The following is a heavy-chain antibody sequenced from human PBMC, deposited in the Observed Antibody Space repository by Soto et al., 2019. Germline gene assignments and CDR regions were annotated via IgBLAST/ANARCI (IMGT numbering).Heavy chain of an antibody. V-gene: IGHV1-69*13. CDR2: IIPIFGTA. J-gene: IGHJ4*02. CDR3: ARERRFGNQLGGWLDY. CDR1: GGTFSSYA. Sequence: GASVKVSCKASGGTFSSYAISWVRQAPGQGLEWMGGIIPIFGTANYAQKFQGRVTITADESTSTAYMELSSLRSEDTAVYYCARERRFGNQLGGWLDYWGQGTLVTVSS. D-gene: IGHD6-19*01.